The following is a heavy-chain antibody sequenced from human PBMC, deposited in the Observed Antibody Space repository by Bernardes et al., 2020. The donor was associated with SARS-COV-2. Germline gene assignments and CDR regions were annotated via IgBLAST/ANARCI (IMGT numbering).Heavy chain of an antibody. CDR1: GYTFTSYG. D-gene: IGHD3-10*02. V-gene: IGHV1-18*04. J-gene: IGHJ4*02. CDR2: ISAYNGNT. CDR3: ARVRPRMSGVGDY. Sequence: SMEVCWEASGYTFTSYGISWVRQDPGQGLEWMGWISAYNGNTNYAQKLQGRVTMTTDTSTSTAYMELRSLRSDDTAVYYCARVRPRMSGVGDYWGQGTLVTVSS.